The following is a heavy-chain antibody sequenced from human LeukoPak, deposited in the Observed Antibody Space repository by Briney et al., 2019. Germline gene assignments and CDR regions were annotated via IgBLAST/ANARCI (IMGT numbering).Heavy chain of an antibody. V-gene: IGHV4-59*01. CDR2: IYNSGST. J-gene: IGHJ4*02. Sequence: PSETLSLTCTVSGGSIGSYYWTWIRQPPGKGLEWIGYIYNSGSTNYNPSLKSRVTISVDTSKNQLSLKLSSVTAADTAVYYCARSRDGYNLDYWGQGTLVTVSS. CDR1: GGSIGSYY. D-gene: IGHD5-24*01. CDR3: ARSRDGYNLDY.